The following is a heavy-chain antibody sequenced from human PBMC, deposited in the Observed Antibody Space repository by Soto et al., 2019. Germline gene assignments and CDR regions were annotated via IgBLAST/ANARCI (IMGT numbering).Heavy chain of an antibody. CDR3: ARGDIVVVVAATRHRPFDY. CDR1: GGSISGSSYY. V-gene: IGHV4-39*01. Sequence: SEPRSRTCTVSGGSISGSSYYGVWIRQPPGKVLEWIGSIYYSGSTYYNPSLKSRVTISVDTSKNQFSLKLSSVTAADTAVYYCARGDIVVVVAATRHRPFDYWGQGTLVTVSS. D-gene: IGHD2-15*01. CDR2: IYYSGST. J-gene: IGHJ4*02.